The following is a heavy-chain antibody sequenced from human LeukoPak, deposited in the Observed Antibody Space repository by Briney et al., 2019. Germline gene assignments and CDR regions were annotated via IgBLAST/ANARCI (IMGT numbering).Heavy chain of an antibody. CDR1: GGSISSGGYY. V-gene: IGHV4-31*03. CDR2: IYYSGST. Sequence: SETLSLTCTVSGGSISSGGYYWSWIRQHPGKGLEWIGYIYYSGSTNYNPSLKSRVTISVDTSKNQFSLKLSSVTAADTAVYYCAREDYSTSFDYWGQGTLVTVSS. CDR3: AREDYSTSFDY. J-gene: IGHJ4*02. D-gene: IGHD4-11*01.